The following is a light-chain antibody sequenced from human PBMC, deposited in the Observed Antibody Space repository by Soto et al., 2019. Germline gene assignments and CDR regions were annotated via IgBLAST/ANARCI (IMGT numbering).Light chain of an antibody. CDR1: SSNIGAGYD. CDR2: GNS. J-gene: IGLJ2*01. V-gene: IGLV1-40*01. CDR3: QSYDSSLSAHVV. Sequence: QLVLTQPPSVSGAPGQRVTISCTGSSSNIGAGYDVHWYQQLPGKAPKLLIYGNSNRPSGVPDRFSGSKSGTSASLAITGLQAEDEADYYCQSYDSSLSAHVVFGGGTKLTVL.